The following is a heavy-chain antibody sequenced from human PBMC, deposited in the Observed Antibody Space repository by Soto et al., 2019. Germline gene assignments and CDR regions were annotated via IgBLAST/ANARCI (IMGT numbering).Heavy chain of an antibody. J-gene: IGHJ4*02. V-gene: IGHV3-48*03. CDR2: ISSSGSTI. D-gene: IGHD5-18*01. CDR1: GFTFSSYE. CDR3: ARETNTAMEYYFDY. Sequence: PGGSLRLSCAASGFTFSSYEMNWVRQAPGKGLEWASYISSSGSTIYYADSVKCRFTISRDNAKNSLYLQMNSLRAEDTAVYYCARETNTAMEYYFDYWGQGTLVTVSS.